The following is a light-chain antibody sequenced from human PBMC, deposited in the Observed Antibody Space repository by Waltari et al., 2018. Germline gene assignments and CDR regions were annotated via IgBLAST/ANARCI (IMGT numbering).Light chain of an antibody. CDR3: HSRDASGVGGS. CDR2: DKN. J-gene: IGLJ2*01. Sequence: SSELTQDPAVSVAMGQTVRIPCQGDSLRSYYSSWYQQRPGQAPRLVMYDKNNRPSGVPDRFSGSSSHNTASLTITGAQAEDEASYYCHSRDASGVGGSFGGGTKLTVL. V-gene: IGLV3-19*01. CDR1: SLRSYY.